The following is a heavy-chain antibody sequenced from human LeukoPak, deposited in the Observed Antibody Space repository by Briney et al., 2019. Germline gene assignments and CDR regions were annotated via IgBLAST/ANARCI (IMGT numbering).Heavy chain of an antibody. Sequence: GSLRLSCAASGFTFSSYWMAWVRQAPGKGLEWVANIKTEGYDKYYVDSLKGRFTISRDNANNLLYLQMDSLRAEDTAVYYCARALYNHGWFPDYFDYWGQGTLVTVSP. V-gene: IGHV3-7*01. D-gene: IGHD6-19*01. CDR3: ARALYNHGWFPDYFDY. CDR2: IKTEGYDK. J-gene: IGHJ4*02. CDR1: GFTFSSYW.